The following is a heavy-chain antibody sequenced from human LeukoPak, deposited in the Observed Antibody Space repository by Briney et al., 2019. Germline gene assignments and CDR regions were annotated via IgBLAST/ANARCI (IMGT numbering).Heavy chain of an antibody. CDR3: ARTDYGDYYYYGMDV. J-gene: IGHJ6*02. CDR1: GGTFSSYA. CDR2: IIPIFGTA. Sequence: SVKVSCKASGGTFSSYAISWVRQAPGQGLEWMGGIIPIFGTANYAQKFQGRVTITADESTSTAYMELSSLRSEDTAVYYCARTDYGDYYYYGMDVWGQGTTVTVSS. V-gene: IGHV1-69*13. D-gene: IGHD4-17*01.